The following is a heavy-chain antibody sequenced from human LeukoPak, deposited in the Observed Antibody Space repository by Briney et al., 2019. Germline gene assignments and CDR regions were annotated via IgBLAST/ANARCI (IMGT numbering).Heavy chain of an antibody. CDR3: ARHRRYSSSWFPLDFDY. D-gene: IGHD6-13*01. Sequence: SETLSLTCTVSGGSISSYYWSWIRQPAGKGLEWIGRIYTSGSTNYNPSLKSRVTMSVDTSKNQFSLKLSSVTAADTAVYYCARHRRYSSSWFPLDFDYWGQGTLVTVSS. V-gene: IGHV4-4*07. CDR1: GGSISSYY. CDR2: IYTSGST. J-gene: IGHJ4*02.